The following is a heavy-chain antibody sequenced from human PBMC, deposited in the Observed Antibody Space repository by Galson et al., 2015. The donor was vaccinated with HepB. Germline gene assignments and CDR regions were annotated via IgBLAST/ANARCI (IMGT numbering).Heavy chain of an antibody. J-gene: IGHJ3*02. D-gene: IGHD3-3*01. V-gene: IGHV1-3*01. Sequence: VKVSCKASGYTFTSYAMHWVRQAPGQRLEWMGWINAGNGNTKYSQKFQGRVTITRDTSASTAYMELSSLRSEDTAVYYCARGPQARRFLEWLHNYDAFDIWGQGTMVTVSS. CDR3: ARGPQARRFLEWLHNYDAFDI. CDR2: INAGNGNT. CDR1: GYTFTSYA.